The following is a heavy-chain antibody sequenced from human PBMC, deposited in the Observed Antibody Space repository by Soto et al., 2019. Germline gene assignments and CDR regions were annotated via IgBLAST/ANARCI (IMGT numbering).Heavy chain of an antibody. CDR2: IDWDDDK. CDR1: GFSLHTSGMF. V-gene: IGHV2-70*01. J-gene: IGHJ3*01. Sequence: SGPTLVNPTETLTLTCPFSGFSLHTSGMFLNWIRQPPGKALEWLALIDWDDDKYYNTSLQTRLTLSQDTSKNQVVLTMTNMDPVDTATYYCARVHLSGSGKDAFDVWGQGTMVTVSS. CDR3: ARVHLSGSGKDAFDV. D-gene: IGHD3-3*01.